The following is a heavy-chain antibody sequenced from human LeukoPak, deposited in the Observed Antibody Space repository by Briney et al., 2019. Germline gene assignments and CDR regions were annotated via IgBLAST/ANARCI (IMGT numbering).Heavy chain of an antibody. CDR1: GFTFSAYA. Sequence: GGSLRLSCAASGFTFSAYAMNWVRQAPGKGLEWVSVIYSGGSTYYADSVKGRFTVSRDNSKNTLYLQMNSLRAEDTAVYYCAKDDSSGSYDFVNAFDIWGQGTMVTVSS. D-gene: IGHD3-16*01. CDR2: IYSGGST. J-gene: IGHJ3*02. CDR3: AKDDSSGSYDFVNAFDI. V-gene: IGHV3-66*01.